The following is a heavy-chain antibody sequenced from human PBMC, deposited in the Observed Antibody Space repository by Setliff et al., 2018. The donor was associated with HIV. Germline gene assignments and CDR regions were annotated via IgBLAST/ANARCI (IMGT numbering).Heavy chain of an antibody. D-gene: IGHD3-9*01. J-gene: IGHJ6*02. CDR1: GGSISSNNYY. Sequence: KPSETLSLTCTVSGGSISSNNYYWGWIRQPPGKGLEWIGSIYYSGSTNYNPSLKSRVTISVDKSKNQFSLKLSSVTAADTAVYYCARTDWARTSYYYYYGMNVWGQGTTVTVSS. CDR3: ARTDWARTSYYYYYGMNV. CDR2: IYYSGST. V-gene: IGHV4-39*07.